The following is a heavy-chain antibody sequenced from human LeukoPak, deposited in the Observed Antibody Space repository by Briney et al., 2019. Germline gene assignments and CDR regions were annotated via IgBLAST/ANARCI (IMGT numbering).Heavy chain of an antibody. J-gene: IGHJ3*02. Sequence: ASVKVSCKASGYTFTSYYMHWVRQAPGQGLEWMGIINPSGGSTSYAQKFQGRVTMTRDMSTGTVYMELSSLRSEDTAVYYCARQYRTSLGAFDIWGQGTMVTVSS. D-gene: IGHD2-2*01. V-gene: IGHV1-46*01. CDR2: INPSGGST. CDR1: GYTFTSYY. CDR3: ARQYRTSLGAFDI.